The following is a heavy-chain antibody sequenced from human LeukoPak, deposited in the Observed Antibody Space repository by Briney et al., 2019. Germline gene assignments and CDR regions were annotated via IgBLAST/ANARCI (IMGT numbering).Heavy chain of an antibody. CDR2: IYTSGST. Sequence: PSETLSLTCTVSGGSISSGSYYWSWIRQPAGKGLEWIGRIYTSGSTYYNPSLKSRVTISVDTSKNQFSLKLSSVTAADTAVYYCARVAGYSGYDSPTTNWYFDLWGRGTLVTVSS. CDR3: ARVAGYSGYDSPTTNWYFDL. D-gene: IGHD5-12*01. J-gene: IGHJ2*01. CDR1: GGSISSGSYY. V-gene: IGHV4-61*02.